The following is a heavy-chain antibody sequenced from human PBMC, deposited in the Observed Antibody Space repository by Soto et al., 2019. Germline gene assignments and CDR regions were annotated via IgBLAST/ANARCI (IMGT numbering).Heavy chain of an antibody. CDR2: ISGYNGNT. D-gene: IGHD2-8*01. J-gene: IGHJ4*02. CDR1: GYTFTRYG. CDR3: ARGSAYSTPWSFDS. V-gene: IGHV1-18*01. Sequence: EEEKTPASVKVSCKTSGYTFTRYGVSWVRQAPGQGLEWTGWISGYNGNTKEAHKFEGRVILTTATAANTAHMELRSLTSNDTAVYYCARGSAYSTPWSFDSWGQGTLVTGSS.